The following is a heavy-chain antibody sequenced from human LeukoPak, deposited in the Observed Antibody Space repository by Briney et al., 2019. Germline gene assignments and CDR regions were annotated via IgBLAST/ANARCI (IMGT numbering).Heavy chain of an antibody. J-gene: IGHJ6*02. D-gene: IGHD5-12*01. CDR3: ARVLRGYLTRHYYYGMDV. V-gene: IGHV4-4*07. Sequence: SETLSLTCTVSGGSMSSYYWSWIRQPAGKGLEWIGRIYTSGSTNYNPSLKSRVTMSVDTSKNQFSLKLSSVTAADTAVYYCARVLRGYLTRHYYYGMDVWGQGTTVTVSS. CDR2: IYTSGST. CDR1: GGSMSSYY.